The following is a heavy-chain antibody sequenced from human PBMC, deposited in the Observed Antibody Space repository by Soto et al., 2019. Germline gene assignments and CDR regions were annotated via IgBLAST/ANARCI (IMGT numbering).Heavy chain of an antibody. J-gene: IGHJ4*02. Sequence: PGGSLRPSCAASGFTFSSYAMSWVRQAPGKGLEWVSAISGSGGSTYYADSVKGRFTISRDNSKNTLYLQMNSLRAEDTAVYYCAKDPTSGAIFGVAPDYWGQGTLVTVSS. D-gene: IGHD3-3*01. V-gene: IGHV3-23*01. CDR2: ISGSGGST. CDR3: AKDPTSGAIFGVAPDY. CDR1: GFTFSSYA.